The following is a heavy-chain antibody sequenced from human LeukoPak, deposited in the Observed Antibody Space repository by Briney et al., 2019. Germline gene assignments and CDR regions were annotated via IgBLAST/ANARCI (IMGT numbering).Heavy chain of an antibody. J-gene: IGHJ3*02. V-gene: IGHV3-53*01. Sequence: GGSLRLSCAASGFTVSSNYMSCVRQAPGKGLEWVSVIYSRGGTYYADSVKGRFNISRDISKNTLYLQMNNVRGEDTAVYYCAREWAGSGSNHFAIWDEATIVTVSS. D-gene: IGHD1-26*01. CDR3: AREWAGSGSNHFAI. CDR2: IYSRGGT. CDR1: GFTVSSNY.